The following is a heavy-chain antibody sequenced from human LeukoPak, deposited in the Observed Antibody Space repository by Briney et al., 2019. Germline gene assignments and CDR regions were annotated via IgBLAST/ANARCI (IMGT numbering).Heavy chain of an antibody. Sequence: PSETLSLTCSVSGGSINSYFWSWIRQPPGKGLEWIGYIYYSGSTNYNPSLESRVTISVDTSKNQFSLKLSSVTASDTAVYYCARVTFQWAVGYYFDYWGQGTLVTVSS. CDR3: ARVTFQWAVGYYFDY. D-gene: IGHD1-26*01. V-gene: IGHV4-59*01. J-gene: IGHJ4*02. CDR2: IYYSGST. CDR1: GGSINSYF.